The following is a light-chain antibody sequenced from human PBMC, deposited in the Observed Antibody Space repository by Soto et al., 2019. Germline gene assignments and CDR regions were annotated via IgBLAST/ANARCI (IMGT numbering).Light chain of an antibody. V-gene: IGKV1-5*03. CDR3: QQYNNWYT. Sequence: DIQMTQSPSTLSASVGDRVTITCRASQSISSWLAWYQQKPGKAPNLLIYKASSLQSGVPSRSSGSGSGTEFTLTISSLQPDDFATYYCQQYNNWYTFGQGTKVDIK. CDR1: QSISSW. J-gene: IGKJ2*01. CDR2: KAS.